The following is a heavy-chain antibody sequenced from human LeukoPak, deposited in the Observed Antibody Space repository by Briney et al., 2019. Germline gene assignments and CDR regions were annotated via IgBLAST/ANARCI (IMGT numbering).Heavy chain of an antibody. J-gene: IGHJ4*02. CDR1: GGTFSSYA. D-gene: IGHD3-22*01. V-gene: IGHV1-69*13. Sequence: SVKVSCKTSGGTFSSYAISWVRQATGQGLEWMGGIIPIFGTANYAQKFQGRVTITADESTSTAYMELSSLRSEDTAVYYCASYDSSGYYYFDYWGQGTLVTVSS. CDR2: IIPIFGTA. CDR3: ASYDSSGYYYFDY.